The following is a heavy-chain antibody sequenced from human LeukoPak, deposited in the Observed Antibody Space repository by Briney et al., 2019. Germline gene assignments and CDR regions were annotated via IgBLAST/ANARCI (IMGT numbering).Heavy chain of an antibody. D-gene: IGHD3-16*02. V-gene: IGHV4-39*07. Sequence: SETLSLTCTVSGGSISSSSYYWGWIRQPPGKGLEWIGSIYYSGSTYYNPSLKSRVTMSVDTSKNQFSLKLSSVTAADTAVYYCARELDYVWGSYRPERIYFDYWGQGTLVTVSS. CDR2: IYYSGST. CDR3: ARELDYVWGSYRPERIYFDY. CDR1: GGSISSSSYY. J-gene: IGHJ4*02.